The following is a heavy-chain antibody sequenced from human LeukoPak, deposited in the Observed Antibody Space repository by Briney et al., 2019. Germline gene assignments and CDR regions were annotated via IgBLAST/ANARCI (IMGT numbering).Heavy chain of an antibody. V-gene: IGHV3-23*01. Sequence: PGGSLRLSCAASGFTFSSYAMSWVRQAPGKGLEWVSAISGSGGSTYYADSVKGRFTISRDNSKNTLYLQMNSLRAEDTAVYYCAKGHSGSYYVLIDYWGQGTLVTVSS. CDR3: AKGHSGSYYVLIDY. D-gene: IGHD1-26*01. J-gene: IGHJ4*02. CDR1: GFTFSSYA. CDR2: ISGSGGST.